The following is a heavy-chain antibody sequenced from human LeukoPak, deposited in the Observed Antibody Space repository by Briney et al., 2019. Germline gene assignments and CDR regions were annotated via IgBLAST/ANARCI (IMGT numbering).Heavy chain of an antibody. V-gene: IGHV4-59*11. D-gene: IGHD5-12*01. CDR3: ARAEIVATYYYMDV. CDR2: IYYSGST. Sequence: NPSETLSLTCTVSGGSISSHYWSWIRQPPGKGLEWIGYIYYSGSTNYNPSLKSRVTISVDTSKNQFSLKLSSVTAADTAVYYCARAEIVATYYYMDVWGKGTTVTVSS. CDR1: GGSISSHY. J-gene: IGHJ6*03.